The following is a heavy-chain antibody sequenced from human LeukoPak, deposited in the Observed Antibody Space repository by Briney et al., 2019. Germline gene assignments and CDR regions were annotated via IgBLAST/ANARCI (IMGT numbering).Heavy chain of an antibody. J-gene: IGHJ4*02. CDR3: AKDLTGAYCSDY. Sequence: PGGSLRLSCAASGFIFSSHAMHWVRQAPGKGLEWVAVIQYDGSEKRYADSVKARFTVSRDNSKNTLYLQMDSLTAEDTAVYHCAKDLTGAYCSDYWGQGTLVTVSS. D-gene: IGHD3-9*01. CDR1: GFIFSSHA. CDR2: IQYDGSEK. V-gene: IGHV3-30-3*01.